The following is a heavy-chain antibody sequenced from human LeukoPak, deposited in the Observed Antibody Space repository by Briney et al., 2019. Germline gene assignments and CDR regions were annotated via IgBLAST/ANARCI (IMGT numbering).Heavy chain of an antibody. D-gene: IGHD2-15*01. J-gene: IGHJ4*02. CDR2: IYSGGST. CDR1: GFTVSSNY. Sequence: KAGGSPRLSCAASGFTVSSNYMSWVRQAPGKGLEWVSVIYSGGSTYYADSVKGRFTISRDNSKNTLYLQMNSLRAEDTAVYYCARDLEGGGLNWGQGTLVTVSS. CDR3: ARDLEGGGLN. V-gene: IGHV3-53*01.